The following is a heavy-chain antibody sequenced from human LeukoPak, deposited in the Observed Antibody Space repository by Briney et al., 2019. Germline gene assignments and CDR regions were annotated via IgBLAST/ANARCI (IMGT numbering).Heavy chain of an antibody. D-gene: IGHD6-6*01. J-gene: IGHJ5*02. CDR1: GDSISSRTYY. CDR2: IWNSGST. Sequence: SETLSLTCSVSGDSISSRTYYWTWVRQHPEKGLEWIGYIWNSGSTNYNPALKSRVTISVDTSKNQFSLKLTSLTAADTAIYYCARDVSSMFPNWFDPWGQGTLVTVSS. V-gene: IGHV4-31*03. CDR3: ARDVSSMFPNWFDP.